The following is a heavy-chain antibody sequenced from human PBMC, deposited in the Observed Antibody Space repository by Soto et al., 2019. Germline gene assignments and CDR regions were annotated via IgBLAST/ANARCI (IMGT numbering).Heavy chain of an antibody. CDR1: GFTFSSYA. Sequence: EVQLLESGGGLVQPGGSLRLSCAASGFTFSSYAMSWVRQTPGKGLEWVSAISGSGGSTYYADSVKGRFTISRDNSKNTLYLPINILRAEDTDVYYCAKDGYHWNYQPHSDYWGQGTLVTVAS. V-gene: IGHV3-23*01. J-gene: IGHJ4*02. CDR2: ISGSGGST. CDR3: AKDGYHWNYQPHSDY. D-gene: IGHD1-7*01.